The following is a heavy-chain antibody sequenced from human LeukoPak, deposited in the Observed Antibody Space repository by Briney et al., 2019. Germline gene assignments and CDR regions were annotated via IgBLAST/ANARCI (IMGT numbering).Heavy chain of an antibody. D-gene: IGHD6-13*01. CDR1: GYIFTTYY. Sequence: ASVKVSCKASGYIFTTYYMYWVRQAPGQGLEWMGMINPRGGITGYAQRFQGRLTMTRDTSTSTVYMHLSSLRSEDTAVYYCSRGWDPQLAAADSWGQGTLVTVSS. CDR2: INPRGGIT. J-gene: IGHJ4*02. V-gene: IGHV1-46*01. CDR3: SRGWDPQLAAADS.